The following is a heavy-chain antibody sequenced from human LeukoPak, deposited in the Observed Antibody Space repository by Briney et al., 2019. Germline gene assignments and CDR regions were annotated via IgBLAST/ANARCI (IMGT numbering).Heavy chain of an antibody. CDR1: GGSISSGDYY. CDR2: IYYSGST. J-gene: IGHJ3*02. V-gene: IGHV4-30-4*08. D-gene: IGHD3-3*01. CDR3: ARDIYDFWSGFKREDAFDI. Sequence: SETLSLTCTVSGGSISSGDYYWSWIRQPPGKGLEWIGYIYYSGSTYYNPSLKSRVTISVDTSKNQFSLKLSSVTAADTAVYYCARDIYDFWSGFKREDAFDIWGQGTVVTVSS.